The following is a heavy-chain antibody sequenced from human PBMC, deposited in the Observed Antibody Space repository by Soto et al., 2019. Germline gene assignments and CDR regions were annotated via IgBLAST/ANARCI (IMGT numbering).Heavy chain of an antibody. V-gene: IGHV3-33*01. CDR2: IWYDGSNK. CDR1: GFTFSSYG. CDR3: ASGELGYCTNGVCRRSDY. Sequence: QVQLVESGGGVVQPGRSLRLSCAASGFTFSSYGMHWVRQAPGKGLEWVAVIWYDGSNKYYADSVKGRFTISRDNSKNTLYLQMNSLRAEDTAVYYCASGELGYCTNGVCRRSDYWGQGTLVTVSS. D-gene: IGHD2-8*01. J-gene: IGHJ4*02.